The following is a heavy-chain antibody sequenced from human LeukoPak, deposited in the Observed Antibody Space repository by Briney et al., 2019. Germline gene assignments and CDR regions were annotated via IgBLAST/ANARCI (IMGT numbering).Heavy chain of an antibody. CDR1: GFTFSSYA. V-gene: IGHV3-23*01. Sequence: GGSLRLSCAPSGFTFSSYAMSWVRQAPGKGLEWVSTISGSGGSTYYADSVKGRFTISGDNAKNTQYLQMNSLRAEDTAVYCARSGRGGAFWGQGTMVTVSS. CDR2: ISGSGGST. D-gene: IGHD1-26*01. CDR3: RSGRGGAF. J-gene: IGHJ3*01.